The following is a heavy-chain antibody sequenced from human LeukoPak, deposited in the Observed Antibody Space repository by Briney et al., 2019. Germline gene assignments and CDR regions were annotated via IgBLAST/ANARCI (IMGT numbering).Heavy chain of an antibody. CDR2: IIPILGIA. CDR3: ASVGGQDLYYFDY. Sequence: EASVKVSCKASGGTFSSYAISWVRQAPGQGLEWMGRIIPILGIANYAQKFQGRVTTTADKSTSTAYIELSSLRSEDTAVYYCASVGGQDLYYFDYWGQGTLVTVSS. CDR1: GGTFSSYA. V-gene: IGHV1-69*04. D-gene: IGHD3-16*01. J-gene: IGHJ4*02.